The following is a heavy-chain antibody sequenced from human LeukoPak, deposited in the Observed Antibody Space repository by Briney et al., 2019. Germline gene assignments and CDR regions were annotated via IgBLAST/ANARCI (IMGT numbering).Heavy chain of an antibody. J-gene: IGHJ4*02. CDR3: ARDYGYKLDF. V-gene: IGHV3-7*04. D-gene: IGHD5-24*01. CDR1: GFTFSNYW. CDR2: MNPDGSKK. Sequence: PGGSLRLSSAASGFTFSNYWMSWVRQAPGKGLEWVANMNPDGSKKYYLDSVKGRFTISRDNAKNSLYLQMNSLRAEDAAVYYCARDYGYKLDFWGQGTLVTESS.